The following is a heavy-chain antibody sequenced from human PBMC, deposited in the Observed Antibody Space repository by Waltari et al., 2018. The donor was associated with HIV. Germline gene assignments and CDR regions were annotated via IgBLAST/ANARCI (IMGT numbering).Heavy chain of an antibody. CDR2: INPNSGGT. V-gene: IGHV1-2*02. Sequence: MQLVQSGAEVKKPGASVQVSCKASGYSFTGYYMHWVRQAPGQGLEWMGWINPNSGGTNYAQKFQGRVTMTRDTSISTAYMELNSLRSDDTAVYYCARDPRGSWGAFDIWGQGTMVTVSS. CDR1: GYSFTGYY. D-gene: IGHD1-26*01. CDR3: ARDPRGSWGAFDI. J-gene: IGHJ3*02.